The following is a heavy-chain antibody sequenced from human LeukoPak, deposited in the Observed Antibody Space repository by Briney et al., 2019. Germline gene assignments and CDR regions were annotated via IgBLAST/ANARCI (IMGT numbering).Heavy chain of an antibody. CDR1: GYTLTSHD. Sequence: GASVKVSCKASGYTLTSHDINWVRQAAGQGLEWMGWMNPKSGDTGYAQKFQDRVAMTRDTSINIVYMELSSLTSEDTAVYYCARDLYGSGSSGFDPWGQGILVTVSS. V-gene: IGHV1-8*01. D-gene: IGHD3-10*01. CDR3: ARDLYGSGSSGFDP. J-gene: IGHJ5*02. CDR2: MNPKSGDT.